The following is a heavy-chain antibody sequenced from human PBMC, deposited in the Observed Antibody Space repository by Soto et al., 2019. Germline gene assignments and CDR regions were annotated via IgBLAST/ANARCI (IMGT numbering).Heavy chain of an antibody. D-gene: IGHD5-12*01. V-gene: IGHV1-18*04. J-gene: IGHJ6*02. CDR2: ISTNSGNT. CDR3: ARDNGYDDV. Sequence: ASVKVSCKTSGYTFSSYSINWVRQAHGQGLEWMAWISTNSGNTHYAERFQGRVTVTLDKSARTAFMEMRGLTSADTATYFCARDNGYDDVWG. CDR1: GYTFSSYS.